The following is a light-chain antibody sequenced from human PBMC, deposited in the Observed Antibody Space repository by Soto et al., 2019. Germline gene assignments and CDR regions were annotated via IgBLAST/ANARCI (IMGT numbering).Light chain of an antibody. Sequence: DLQMTQSPSSLSASVGDRVTITCQASQDISNYLNWYQQRPGKAPKLLIYDASSLETGVPSRFSGSGFGTHFTFTISSLRPDDIATYYCQHYANLPITFGQGTRLEIK. CDR2: DAS. V-gene: IGKV1-33*01. CDR3: QHYANLPIT. CDR1: QDISNY. J-gene: IGKJ5*01.